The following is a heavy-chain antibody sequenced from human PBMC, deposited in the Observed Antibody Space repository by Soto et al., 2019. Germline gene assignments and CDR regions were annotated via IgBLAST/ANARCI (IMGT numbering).Heavy chain of an antibody. D-gene: IGHD1-1*01. J-gene: IGHJ4*02. Sequence: GGSLRLSCAASGFTFSSYAMSWVRQAPGKGLEWVSAISGSGGSTYYADSVKGRFTISRDNYKNTLYLQMNSLRAEDTAVYFCAKGTANDPRVYDYWGQGTLVTVS. CDR1: GFTFSSYA. CDR3: AKGTANDPRVYDY. CDR2: ISGSGGST. V-gene: IGHV3-23*01.